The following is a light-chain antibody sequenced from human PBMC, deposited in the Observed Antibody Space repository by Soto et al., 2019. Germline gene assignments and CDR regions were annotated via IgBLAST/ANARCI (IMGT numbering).Light chain of an antibody. CDR1: QSVSSSY. CDR2: DAS. Sequence: EIVLTQSPGTLSLSPGERATLSCRASQSVSSSYLAWYQQKPGQAPRLLIDDASSRATGIPDRFSGSESGTDFTLTISILEPEDFALYYCHQRQSWPRTFGQGTKVDI. CDR3: HQRQSWPRT. V-gene: IGKV3D-20*02. J-gene: IGKJ1*01.